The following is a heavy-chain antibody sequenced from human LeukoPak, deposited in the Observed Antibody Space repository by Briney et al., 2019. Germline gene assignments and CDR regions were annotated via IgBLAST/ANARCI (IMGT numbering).Heavy chain of an antibody. D-gene: IGHD4-11*01. CDR3: ARDFLLQSEGLFDY. Sequence: SETLSLTCTVSGGSISSYYWSWIRQPAGKGLEWIGRFYISGSTDYNPSLKSRVTMSVDTSKNQFSLRLNSVTAADTAVYYCARDFLLQSEGLFDYWGQGTLVTVSS. CDR2: FYISGST. V-gene: IGHV4-4*07. J-gene: IGHJ4*02. CDR1: GGSISSYY.